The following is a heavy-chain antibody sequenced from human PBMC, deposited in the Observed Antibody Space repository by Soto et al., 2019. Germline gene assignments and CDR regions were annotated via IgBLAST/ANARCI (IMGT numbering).Heavy chain of an antibody. CDR3: ARLYYEFLPGSYNVGAAHGFDF. D-gene: IGHD3-9*01. Sequence: QVQLVQSGAEVKKPGASMKVSCKASGYTFTTYGLSWVRQAPGQGLEWMGWISPYNGHTTYSQKRQGRVTMTTDTTTSTAFMELRSLRSDDTAIYYCARLYYEFLPGSYNVGAAHGFDFWGQGTMVTVSS. V-gene: IGHV1-18*01. CDR2: ISPYNGHT. CDR1: GYTFTTYG. J-gene: IGHJ3*01.